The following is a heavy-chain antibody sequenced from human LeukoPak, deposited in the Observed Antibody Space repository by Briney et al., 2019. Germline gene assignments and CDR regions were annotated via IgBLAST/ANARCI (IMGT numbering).Heavy chain of an antibody. Sequence: HPGGSLRLSCAASGFTFSSYGMHWVRQAPGKGLEWVAVISYDGSNKYYADSVKGRFTISRDNSKNTLYLQMNTLRAEDTAVYYCAKDVSWNWFDPWGQGTLVTVSS. J-gene: IGHJ5*02. CDR3: AKDVSWNWFDP. V-gene: IGHV3-30*18. CDR1: GFTFSSYG. CDR2: ISYDGSNK.